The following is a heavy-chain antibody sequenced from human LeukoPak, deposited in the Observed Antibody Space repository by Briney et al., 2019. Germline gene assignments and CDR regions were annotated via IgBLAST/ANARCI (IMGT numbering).Heavy chain of an antibody. J-gene: IGHJ6*02. CDR3: AKDPAAAGTMDV. CDR2: ISYDGSNK. V-gene: IGHV3-30*09. Sequence: PGRSLRLSCAASGFTFSSYAMHWVRQAPGKGLEWVAVISYDGSNKYYADSVKGRFAISRDNSKNTLYLQMNSLRAEDTAVYYCAKDPAAAGTMDVWGQGTTVTVSS. D-gene: IGHD6-13*01. CDR1: GFTFSSYA.